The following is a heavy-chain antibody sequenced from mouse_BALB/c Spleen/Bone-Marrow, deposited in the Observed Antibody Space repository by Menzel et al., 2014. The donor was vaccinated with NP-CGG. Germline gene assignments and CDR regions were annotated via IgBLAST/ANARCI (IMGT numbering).Heavy chain of an antibody. CDR1: GFSFTTYG. J-gene: IGHJ3*01. D-gene: IGHD3-3*01. CDR3: ARNEGGQPGPY. Sequence: VHLVESGPGLVQPSQSLSITCTVSGFSFTTYGVHWVRQSPGKGLEWLGVIWRGGSTDYNAAFMSRLSITKDNSKSQVFFKMNSLQADDTAIYYCARNEGGQPGPYWGQGTLVTVSA. V-gene: IGHV2-5*01. CDR2: IWRGGST.